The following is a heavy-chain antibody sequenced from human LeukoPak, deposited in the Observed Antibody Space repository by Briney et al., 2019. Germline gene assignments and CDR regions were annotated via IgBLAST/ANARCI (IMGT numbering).Heavy chain of an antibody. CDR1: GFTIGDYD. CDR2: VRSKLYGGTT. D-gene: IGHD2-8*02. Sequence: GGSLRLSCTASGFTIGDYDLSWVRQAPGKGLEWVGFVRSKLYGGTTEYAASVKGRFTVSRDDSNNIAYLQMNSLTTEDTAVYYCSRGLTSVGKKYWFDYWGQGTLVTVSS. J-gene: IGHJ4*02. V-gene: IGHV3-49*04. CDR3: SRGLTSVGKKYWFDY.